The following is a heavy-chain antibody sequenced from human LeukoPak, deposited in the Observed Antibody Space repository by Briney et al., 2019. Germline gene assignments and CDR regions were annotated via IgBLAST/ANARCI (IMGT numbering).Heavy chain of an antibody. D-gene: IGHD3-22*01. CDR3: ARKPSGYYEYDY. Sequence: GGSLRLSCAASGFTFSSYWMSWVRQASGKGREWVANIKQDGSEKYYVDSVKGRFTISRDNAKNSLYLQMNSLRAEDTAVYYCARKPSGYYEYDYWGQGTLVTVSS. J-gene: IGHJ4*02. CDR2: IKQDGSEK. V-gene: IGHV3-7*01. CDR1: GFTFSSYW.